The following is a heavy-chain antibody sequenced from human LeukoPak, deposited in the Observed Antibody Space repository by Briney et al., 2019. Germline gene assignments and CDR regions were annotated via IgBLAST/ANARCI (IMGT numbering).Heavy chain of an antibody. CDR2: ISAYNGNT. Sequence: EASVKVSCKASGGTFSSYAISWVRQAPGQGLEWMGWISAYNGNTNYAKKLQGRVTMTTDTSTRTAYMELRSLRSDDTAVYYCARLVRNYDILSGYPLAEWFDPWGRGTLVTVSS. J-gene: IGHJ5*02. D-gene: IGHD3-9*01. CDR1: GGTFSSYA. V-gene: IGHV1-18*01. CDR3: ARLVRNYDILSGYPLAEWFDP.